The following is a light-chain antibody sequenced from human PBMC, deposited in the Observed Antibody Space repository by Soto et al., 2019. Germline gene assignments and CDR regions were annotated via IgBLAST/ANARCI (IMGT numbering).Light chain of an antibody. CDR2: DVS. CDR3: SSYTGSSTYVV. J-gene: IGLJ2*01. Sequence: QSALTQPASVSGSPGQSITISCTGTSSDVGGYNYVSWYQQHLGKAPKLMIYDVSNRPSGVSNRVSGSKSANTASLTISGLQDEDETDYYCSSYTGSSTYVVFGGETKLTVL. CDR1: SSDVGGYNY. V-gene: IGLV2-14*01.